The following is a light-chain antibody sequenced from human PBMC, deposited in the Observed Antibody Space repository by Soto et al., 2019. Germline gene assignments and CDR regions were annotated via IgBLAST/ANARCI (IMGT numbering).Light chain of an antibody. CDR1: QSVSSY. V-gene: IGKV3-11*01. CDR3: QQRSNWPRT. J-gene: IGKJ1*01. CDR2: DAS. Sequence: IGLTQSPATLSLSPGERATLSCRASQSVSSYLAWYQQKPGQAPRLLIYDASNRATGIPARFSGSGSGTDFTLTISSLEPEDFAVYYCQQRSNWPRTFGQGTMVDI.